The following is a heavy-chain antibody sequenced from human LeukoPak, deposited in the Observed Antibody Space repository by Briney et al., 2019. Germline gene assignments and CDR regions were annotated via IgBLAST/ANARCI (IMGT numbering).Heavy chain of an antibody. CDR2: INAANGNT. V-gene: IGHV1-3*01. CDR3: ARGAPIRVAVAATFDP. CDR1: GFTFTTYT. Sequence: ASVKVSCKTSGFTFTTYTMHWVRQAPGQRLEWMGWINAANGNTRYSQKFQGRVTITRDTSASTAYMELSSLRSEDTAVYYCARGAPIRVAVAATFDPWGQGTLVTVSS. D-gene: IGHD6-19*01. J-gene: IGHJ5*02.